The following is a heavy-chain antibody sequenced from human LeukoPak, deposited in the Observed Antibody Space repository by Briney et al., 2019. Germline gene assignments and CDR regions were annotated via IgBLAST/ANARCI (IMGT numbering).Heavy chain of an antibody. J-gene: IGHJ4*01. Sequence: GGSLRLSCAASGFTFSSYSMNWVRQAPGKGLEWVSSISSSSSYIYYADSVKGRFTISRDNAKNSLYLQMNSLRAEDTALYYCVKDLGGLYSSDYWGHGTLVTVSS. CDR3: VKDLGGLYSSDY. V-gene: IGHV3-21*01. CDR2: ISSSSSYI. CDR1: GFTFSSYS. D-gene: IGHD3/OR15-3a*01.